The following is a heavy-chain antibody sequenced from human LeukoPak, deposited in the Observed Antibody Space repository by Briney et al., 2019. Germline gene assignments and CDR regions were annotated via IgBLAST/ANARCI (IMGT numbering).Heavy chain of an antibody. CDR2: IYHDGRI. CDR1: GYSITNGYY. V-gene: IGHV4-38-2*02. CDR3: ARDTSPGITGTY. D-gene: IGHD1-20*01. J-gene: IGHJ4*02. Sequence: PSETLSLTCTVSGYSITNGYYWGWIRQPPGKGLEWIGSIYHDGRIDYNPSLKSRVTISRDTSNDQFSLKLSSVTAADTAKYYCARDTSPGITGTYWGQGTLVTVSS.